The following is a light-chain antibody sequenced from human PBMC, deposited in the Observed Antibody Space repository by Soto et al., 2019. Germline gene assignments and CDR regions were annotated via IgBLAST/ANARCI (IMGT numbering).Light chain of an antibody. CDR3: QQSYSTPST. V-gene: IGKV1-39*01. CDR2: AAS. J-gene: IGKJ5*01. Sequence: DIQMTQSAASLSASLGDRVTITWGASQSISSYLNWYQQKPGKAPKLLIYAASSLQSGVPSRFSGSGSGTDFNLTISSLQTEDFATYYCQQSYSTPSTFGQGTRLEIK. CDR1: QSISSY.